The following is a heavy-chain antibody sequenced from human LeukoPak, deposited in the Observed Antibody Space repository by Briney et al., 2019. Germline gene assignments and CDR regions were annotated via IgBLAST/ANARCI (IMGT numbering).Heavy chain of an antibody. V-gene: IGHV3-21*06. CDR1: GFTFSSYS. D-gene: IGHD6-19*01. CDR2: ISSSSASI. J-gene: IGHJ4*02. Sequence: GGSLRLSCAASGFTFSSYSMNWVRQAPGKGLEWVSVISSSSASIYYADSVKGRFTISRDNAKNSLYLQMSSLRAEDTAVYYCARDQVEQWSGVAWYIDYWGQGTLVTVSS. CDR3: ARDQVEQWSGVAWYIDY.